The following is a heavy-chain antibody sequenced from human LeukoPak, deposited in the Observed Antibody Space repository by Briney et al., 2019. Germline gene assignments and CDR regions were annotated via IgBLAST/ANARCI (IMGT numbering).Heavy chain of an antibody. CDR1: GFTFTSYW. Sequence: GGSLRLSCAASGFTFTSYWMSWVRQAPGKGLEWVAHINEDGSEIYYADPVKGRFTISRDDAKNSLYLQMNSLRAEDTAVYYCARRSTVTTVPIDYWGQGTLVTVSS. V-gene: IGHV3-7*01. J-gene: IGHJ4*02. CDR3: ARRSTVTTVPIDY. CDR2: INEDGSEI. D-gene: IGHD4-17*01.